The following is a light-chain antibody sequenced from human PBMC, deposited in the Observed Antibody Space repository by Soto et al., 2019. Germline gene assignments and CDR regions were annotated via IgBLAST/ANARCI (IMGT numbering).Light chain of an antibody. CDR1: SSDVGSYNL. Sequence: QSALTQPASVSGSPGQSITISCTGTSSDVGSYNLVSWYQQHPGKAPKLMIYEVSKRPSGVSNRFSGSKSGNTASLTISGHQAEDEADYYCCSYAGSSTFVFGGGTKLTVL. J-gene: IGLJ2*01. V-gene: IGLV2-23*02. CDR3: CSYAGSSTFV. CDR2: EVS.